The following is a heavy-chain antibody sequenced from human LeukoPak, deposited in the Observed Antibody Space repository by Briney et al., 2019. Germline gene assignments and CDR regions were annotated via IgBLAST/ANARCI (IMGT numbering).Heavy chain of an antibody. V-gene: IGHV3-74*01. CDR3: ARGFYGSGNS. CDR2: ISGDGITT. J-gene: IGHJ4*01. CDR1: GFTFSNYW. Sequence: PGGSLRLSCAASGFTFSNYWMYWVRQAPGRGLLWVSRISGDGITTYYAGSVKGRFTISRDNAKNTLYLQMHSLRAEDSAVYYCARGFYGSGNSWGHGTLVTVSS. D-gene: IGHD3-10*01.